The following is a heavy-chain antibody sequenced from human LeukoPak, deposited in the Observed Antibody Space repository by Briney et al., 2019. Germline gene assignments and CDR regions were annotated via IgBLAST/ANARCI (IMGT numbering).Heavy chain of an antibody. CDR3: ARPDYDDDDSSGTHD. CDR1: GYTFIDSY. V-gene: IGHV1-2*02. CDR2: INPNNGDT. Sequence: ASVKVSCKTSGYTFIDSYIHWVRQAPGQGLEWMGWINPNNGDTIYAQKFQDRVKMTRDPSITTAYMELTKLRSDDRAVYYCARPDYDDDDSSGTHDWGQGTLVTVSS. J-gene: IGHJ1*01. D-gene: IGHD4-17*01.